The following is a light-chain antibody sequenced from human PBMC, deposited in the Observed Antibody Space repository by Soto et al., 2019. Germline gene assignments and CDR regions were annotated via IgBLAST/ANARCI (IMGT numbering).Light chain of an antibody. V-gene: IGKV3-20*01. CDR1: QSISSSY. CDR2: SSS. CDR3: QQFDTSPVT. Sequence: EIVLTQSPGTLSLSPGDRATLSCRASQSISSSYLAWYQQKPDQAPRLIIYSSSSRATGIPDRFSGSGSGTDFTLTISRLEPEDFAVYYCQQFDTSPVTFGPGTQVDFK. J-gene: IGKJ3*01.